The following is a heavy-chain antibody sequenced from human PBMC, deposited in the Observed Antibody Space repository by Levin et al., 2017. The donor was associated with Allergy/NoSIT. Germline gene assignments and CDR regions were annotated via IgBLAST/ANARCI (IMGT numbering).Heavy chain of an antibody. Sequence: GGSLRLSCAASGFIFRNYWMYWVRQSPGQGLVWVSHLNIDGTATSYADSVKGRFTISRDNAKNILYLQMTRLRAEDPAVYYSVRADYVDDEKVLHWGQGPPVTVYS. CDR2: LNIDGTAT. D-gene: IGHD4-17*01. V-gene: IGHV3-74*01. CDR3: VRADYVDDEKVLH. J-gene: IGHJ4*02. CDR1: GFIFRNYW.